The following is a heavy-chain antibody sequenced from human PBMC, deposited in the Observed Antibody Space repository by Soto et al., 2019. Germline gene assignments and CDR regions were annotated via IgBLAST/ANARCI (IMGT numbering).Heavy chain of an antibody. Sequence: SETLSLTCTVSGGSISSSSYYWGWIRQPPGKGLEWIGSIYYSGSTYYNPSLKSRVTIYVDTSKNQFSLKLSSVTAADTVVYYCARTILWFGELSQLDYWGQGTLVTVS. CDR3: ARTILWFGELSQLDY. J-gene: IGHJ4*02. D-gene: IGHD3-10*01. V-gene: IGHV4-39*01. CDR1: GGSISSSSYY. CDR2: IYYSGST.